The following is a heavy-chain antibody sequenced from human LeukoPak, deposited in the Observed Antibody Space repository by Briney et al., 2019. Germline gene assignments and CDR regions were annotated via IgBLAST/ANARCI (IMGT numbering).Heavy chain of an antibody. Sequence: SQTLSLTCTVSGGSISSGDYYWSWIRQPPGKGLEWIGYIYYSGSTYYNPSLKSRVTISVDPSKNPFSLKLSSVTAADTGVYYCARVSQYGSGSWLFEYWGQGTLVTVSS. CDR1: GGSISSGDYY. D-gene: IGHD3-10*01. V-gene: IGHV4-30-4*01. CDR2: IYYSGST. J-gene: IGHJ4*02. CDR3: ARVSQYGSGSWLFEY.